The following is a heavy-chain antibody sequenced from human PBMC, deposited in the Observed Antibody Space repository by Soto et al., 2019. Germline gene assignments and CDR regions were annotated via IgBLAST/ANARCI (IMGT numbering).Heavy chain of an antibody. V-gene: IGHV4-30-2*01. Sequence: QLQLQESGSGRVKPSQTLSLTCAVSGGSISSGGYSWSWIRQPPGKGLEWIGYIYHSGSTYYNPTIKSRVTISVDRSKNQFSLKLSSVTAADTAVYYCARVPSPWGQGTLGTVSS. CDR1: GGSISSGGYS. J-gene: IGHJ5*02. CDR2: IYHSGST. CDR3: ARVPSP.